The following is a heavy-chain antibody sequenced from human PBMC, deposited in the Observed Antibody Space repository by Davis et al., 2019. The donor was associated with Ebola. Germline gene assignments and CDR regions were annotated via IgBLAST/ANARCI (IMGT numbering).Heavy chain of an antibody. CDR1: GFTFNNYA. J-gene: IGHJ5*02. V-gene: IGHV3-30-3*01. CDR3: VRGRLVTAPGLYSFDP. Sequence: PGGSLRLSCAASGFTFNNYAIHWVRQAPGKGLEWVAVISYDGSIKNYAGSVKGRFTISRDNSMNTLYLEMSSLRPEDTAIYYCVRGRLVTAPGLYSFDPWGQGALVTVSS. CDR2: ISYDGSIK. D-gene: IGHD3-9*01.